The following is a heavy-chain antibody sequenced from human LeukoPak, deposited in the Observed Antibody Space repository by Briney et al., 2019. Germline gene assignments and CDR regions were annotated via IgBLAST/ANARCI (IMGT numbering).Heavy chain of an antibody. CDR3: ASIRMAAGDFDY. Sequence: PGGSLRLSCAASGFTFSSYAMHWVRQAPGKGLEWVAVISYDGSNKYYADSVKGRFTISRDNSKNTLYLQMNSLRAEDTAVYYCASIRMAAGDFDYWGQGTLVTVSS. CDR2: ISYDGSNK. J-gene: IGHJ4*02. V-gene: IGHV3-30*04. D-gene: IGHD5-24*01. CDR1: GFTFSSYA.